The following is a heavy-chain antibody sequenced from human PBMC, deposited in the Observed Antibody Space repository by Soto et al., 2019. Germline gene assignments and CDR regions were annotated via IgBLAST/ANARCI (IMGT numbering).Heavy chain of an antibody. V-gene: IGHV4-39*01. D-gene: IGHD2-15*01. CDR2: IYYSGST. CDR3: ARREYCSGGSCYSRFDY. Sequence: QLQLQESGPGLVKPSETLSLTCTVSGGSISSSSYYWGWIRQPPGKGLEWIGSIYYSGSTYYNPSLKSRVTISVDTSKNQFSLKLSSVTAADTAVYYCARREYCSGGSCYSRFDYWGQGTLVTVSS. CDR1: GGSISSSSYY. J-gene: IGHJ4*02.